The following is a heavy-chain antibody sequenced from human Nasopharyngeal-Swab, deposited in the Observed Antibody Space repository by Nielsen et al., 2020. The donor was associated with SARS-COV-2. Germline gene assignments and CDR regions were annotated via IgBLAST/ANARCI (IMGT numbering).Heavy chain of an antibody. CDR1: GYTFTSYG. Sequence: ASVKVSCKASGYTFTSYGISWVRQAPGEGLEWMGWISAYNGNTNYAQKLQGRVTMTTDTSTSTAYMELRSLRSDDTAVYYCARGEILSELDWFDPWGQGTLVTVSS. D-gene: IGHD1-7*01. V-gene: IGHV1-18*01. J-gene: IGHJ5*02. CDR3: ARGEILSELDWFDP. CDR2: ISAYNGNT.